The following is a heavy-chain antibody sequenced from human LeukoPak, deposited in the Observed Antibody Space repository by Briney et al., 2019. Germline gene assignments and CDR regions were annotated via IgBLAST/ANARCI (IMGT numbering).Heavy chain of an antibody. CDR2: MNPNSGNT. D-gene: IGHD3-3*01. V-gene: IGHV1-8*01. CDR1: GYTFTSYD. CDR3: ARGGGFFKGSRCLEWLLFGP. Sequence: ASVKVSCKASGYTFTSYDINWVRQATGQGLEWMGWMNPNSGNTGYAQKFQGRVTMTRNTSISTAYMELSSLRSEDTAVYYCARGGGFFKGSRCLEWLLFGPWGQGTLVTVSS. J-gene: IGHJ4*02.